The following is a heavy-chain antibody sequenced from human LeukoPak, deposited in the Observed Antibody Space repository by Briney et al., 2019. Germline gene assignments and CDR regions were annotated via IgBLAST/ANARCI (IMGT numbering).Heavy chain of an antibody. V-gene: IGHV4-59*01. CDR2: IYYTGST. J-gene: IGHJ4*02. D-gene: IGHD2-2*01. CDR1: GGSMSTYY. Sequence: SETLSLTCTVSGGSMSTYYWSWIRQPPGKGLEWIGYIYYTGSTNYNPSLESRVTMSIDTSKNQFSLNLSSMTVANTAVYYCAREGQQSYWGQGTPVTVSP. CDR3: AREGQQSY.